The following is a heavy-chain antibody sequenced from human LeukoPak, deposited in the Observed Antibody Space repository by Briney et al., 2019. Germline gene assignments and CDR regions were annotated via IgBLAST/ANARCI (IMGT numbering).Heavy chain of an antibody. Sequence: ASVKVSCKASGYTFTSYAVHWVRQAPGQRLEWMGWINAGNGNTKYSQKFQGRVTITRDTSASTAYMELSSLRSEDTAVYYCARGGGAVAAFFDYWGQGTLVTVSS. D-gene: IGHD6-19*01. J-gene: IGHJ4*02. CDR1: GYTFTSYA. V-gene: IGHV1-3*01. CDR3: ARGGGAVAAFFDY. CDR2: INAGNGNT.